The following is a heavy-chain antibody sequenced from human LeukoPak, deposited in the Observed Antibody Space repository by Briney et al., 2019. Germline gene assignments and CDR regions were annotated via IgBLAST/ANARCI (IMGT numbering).Heavy chain of an antibody. CDR2: ISYDGSNK. D-gene: IGHD2-2*02. V-gene: IGHV3-30*18. CDR3: AKAVVVVVPAAINY. J-gene: IGHJ4*02. Sequence: GRSLRLSCAASGFTFSSYGMHWVRQAPGKGLEWVAVISYDGSNKYYADSVKGRFTISRDNSKNTLYLQMNSLRAEDTAVYYCAKAVVVVVPAAINYWGQGTLVTVSS. CDR1: GFTFSSYG.